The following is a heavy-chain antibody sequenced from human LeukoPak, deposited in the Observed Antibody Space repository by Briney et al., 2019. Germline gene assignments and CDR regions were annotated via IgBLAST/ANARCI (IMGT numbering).Heavy chain of an antibody. J-gene: IGHJ4*02. D-gene: IGHD6-13*01. CDR3: ARDAYSSSFFDY. CDR2: IYSGGST. Sequence: GGSLRLSCAASGFTVSSNYMSWVRQAPGKGLDRVSVIYSGGSTYYADSAKGRFTISRDNSKTTLYLQMYSLRAEDTAVYYCARDAYSSSFFDYWGQGTLVTVSS. V-gene: IGHV3-53*01. CDR1: GFTVSSNY.